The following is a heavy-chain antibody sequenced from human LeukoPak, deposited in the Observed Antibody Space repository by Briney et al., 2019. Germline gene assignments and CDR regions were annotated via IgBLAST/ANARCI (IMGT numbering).Heavy chain of an antibody. CDR1: GFTFDDYA. CDR2: ISWNSGSI. Sequence: GGSLRLSCAASGFTFDDYAMHWVRQAPGKGLEWVSGISWNSGSIGYADSVKGRFTISRDNAKNSLYLQMNSLRAEDTALYYCAKAGLLGWHYYYYMDVWGKGTTVTISS. J-gene: IGHJ6*03. D-gene: IGHD6-19*01. CDR3: AKAGLLGWHYYYYMDV. V-gene: IGHV3-9*01.